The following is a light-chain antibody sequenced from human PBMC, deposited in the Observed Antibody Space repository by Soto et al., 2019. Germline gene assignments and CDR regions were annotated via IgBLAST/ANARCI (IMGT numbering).Light chain of an antibody. CDR2: YTS. CDR3: HQRQSWPRT. J-gene: IGKJ1*01. CDR1: QYVGTR. V-gene: IGKV3-11*01. Sequence: EIVLTQSPATLSSSPGVTATLSCRASQYVGTRLAWYQHKPGQAPRLLIYYTSNRATGIPARFSGSGSGTDFTLTINSLAPEDFAIYYCHQRQSWPRTFGQGTKVEIK.